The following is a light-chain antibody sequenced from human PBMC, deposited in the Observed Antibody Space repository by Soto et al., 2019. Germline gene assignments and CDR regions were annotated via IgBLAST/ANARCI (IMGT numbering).Light chain of an antibody. CDR2: GAS. Sequence: EIVMTQSPATLSVSPGGRATLSCRASQSVSSNLAWYRQRPGQHPRLLIYGASTRATGIPARFSGSGSGTEFTLTISSLQSEDSAVYYCQQYHHWPPLTFGGGTKVEIK. V-gene: IGKV3D-15*01. CDR3: QQYHHWPPLT. CDR1: QSVSSN. J-gene: IGKJ4*01.